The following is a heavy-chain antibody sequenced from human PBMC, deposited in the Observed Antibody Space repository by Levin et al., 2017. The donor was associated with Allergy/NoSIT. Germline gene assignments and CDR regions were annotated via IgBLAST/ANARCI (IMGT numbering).Heavy chain of an antibody. D-gene: IGHD3-22*01. CDR3: AKDVDYHDSNSFYAFDV. V-gene: IGHV3-30*18. Sequence: GGSLRLSCAASGFTFSDYGMHWVRQAPGKGLEWVAVISYDGNKNYYADSVKGRFTISRDTSQNTVFLQMNRLRTEDTAVYYCAKDVDYHDSNSFYAFDVWGQGTLVTVSS. CDR1: GFTFSDYG. J-gene: IGHJ4*02. CDR2: ISYDGNKN.